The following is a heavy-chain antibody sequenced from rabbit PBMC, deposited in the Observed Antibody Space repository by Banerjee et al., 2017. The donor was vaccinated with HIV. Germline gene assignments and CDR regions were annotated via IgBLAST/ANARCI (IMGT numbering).Heavy chain of an antibody. J-gene: IGHJ2*01. Sequence: EESGGDLVKPEGSLTLTCTASGFSFSSGYWISWVRQAPGKGLEWIGCIYTGSSGNTGYASWVKGRFTISQTSSTTVTLQMTSLTAADTATYFCARTGYGGEGYDVWGPGTLVTVS. D-gene: IGHD4-2*01. V-gene: IGHV1S45*01. CDR1: GFSFSSGYW. CDR3: ARTGYGGEGYDV. CDR2: IYTGSSGNT.